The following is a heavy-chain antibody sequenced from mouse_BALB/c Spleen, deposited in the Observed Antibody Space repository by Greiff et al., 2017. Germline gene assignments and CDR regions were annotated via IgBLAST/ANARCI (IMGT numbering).Heavy chain of an antibody. CDR2: INPSTGYT. D-gene: IGHD4-1*02. CDR1: GYTFTSYW. Sequence: QVQLQQSGAELAKPGASVKMSCKASGYTFTSYWMHWVKQRPGQGLEWIGYINPSTGYTEYNQKFKDKATLTADKSSSTAYMQLSSLTSEDSAVYFCARPSTGTYAMDYWGQGTSVTVSS. V-gene: IGHV1-7*01. J-gene: IGHJ4*01. CDR3: ARPSTGTYAMDY.